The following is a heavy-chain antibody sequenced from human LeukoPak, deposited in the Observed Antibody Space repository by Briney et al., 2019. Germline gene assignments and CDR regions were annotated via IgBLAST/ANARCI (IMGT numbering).Heavy chain of an antibody. Sequence: GGSLRLSCAASGFTFSDYYMNWFRQAPGKGLEWVSSISNTGNTIYYADSVKGRFTISRDNSKNTLYLQMNSLRAEDTAVYYCAKGSRIAVAGNWFDPWGQGTLVTVSS. J-gene: IGHJ5*02. V-gene: IGHV3-11*01. CDR3: AKGSRIAVAGNWFDP. D-gene: IGHD6-19*01. CDR1: GFTFSDYY. CDR2: ISNTGNTI.